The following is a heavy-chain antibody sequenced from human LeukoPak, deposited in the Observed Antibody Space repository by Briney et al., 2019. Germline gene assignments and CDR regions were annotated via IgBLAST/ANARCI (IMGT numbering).Heavy chain of an antibody. Sequence: PGGSLRLSCAASGFTFSHYGMSWVRQAPGKGLEWVSAISASGGSTYYADSVKGRFTISRDNSKNTLYLQMNSLRAEDTALYYCAKVVDGYWYFDLWGRGTLVTVSS. CDR3: AKVVDGYWYFDL. V-gene: IGHV3-23*01. J-gene: IGHJ2*01. CDR2: ISASGGST. D-gene: IGHD2-8*01. CDR1: GFTFSHYG.